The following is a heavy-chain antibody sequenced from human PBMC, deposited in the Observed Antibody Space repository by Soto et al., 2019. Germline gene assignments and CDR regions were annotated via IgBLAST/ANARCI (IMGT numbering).Heavy chain of an antibody. CDR2: INLRGGTT. D-gene: IGHD4-17*01. CDR3: ARGPDYSDVPLWHY. V-gene: IGHV1-46*02. CDR1: GYTFNKYY. J-gene: IGHJ4*02. Sequence: QVQLVQSGAEVRKPGASVRLSCETSGYTFNKYYIHWVRQAPGQGLEWVGIINLRGGTTEYARELRGRVTMTGDTSTSTAYMELRSLRSEDTAVYFCARGPDYSDVPLWHYWGQGTLVTVSS.